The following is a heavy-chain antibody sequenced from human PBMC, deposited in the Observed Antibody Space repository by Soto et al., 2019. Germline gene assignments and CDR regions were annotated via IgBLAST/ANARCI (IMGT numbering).Heavy chain of an antibody. CDR2: IRSKAYGGTT. D-gene: IGHD6-19*01. CDR3: TREILPGIAVY. V-gene: IGHV3-49*03. J-gene: IGHJ4*02. CDR1: GFTFGDYA. Sequence: GGSLRLSCTASGFTFGDYAMSWFRQAPGKGLEWVGFIRSKAYGGTTEYAASVKGRFTTSRDDSKSIAYLQMNSLKTEDTAVYYCTREILPGIAVYWGQGTLVTVSS.